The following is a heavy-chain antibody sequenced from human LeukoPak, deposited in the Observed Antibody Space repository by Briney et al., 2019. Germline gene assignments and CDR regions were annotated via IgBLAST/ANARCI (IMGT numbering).Heavy chain of an antibody. Sequence: SETLSLTCIVSGGSISSYYWSWIRQPPGKGLEWIGYIYNSGSTNYNPSLESRITISVDTSKNQFSLKLSSVTAADTAVYYCARVTGYVIEDYFDYWGQGTLVTVSS. V-gene: IGHV4-59*01. J-gene: IGHJ4*02. CDR1: GGSISSYY. CDR3: ARVTGYVIEDYFDY. CDR2: IYNSGST. D-gene: IGHD3-22*01.